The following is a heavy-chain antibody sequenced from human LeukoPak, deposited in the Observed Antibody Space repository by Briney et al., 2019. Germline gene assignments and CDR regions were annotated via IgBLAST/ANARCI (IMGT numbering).Heavy chain of an antibody. CDR1: GGSISSYY. D-gene: IGHD3-22*01. V-gene: IGHV4-59*01. J-gene: IGHJ6*03. CDR2: IYYSGST. Sequence: PAETLSLTCTVSGGSISSYYWSWIRQPPGKGLQWIGYIYYSGSTNYNPSLKSRVTISVDTSKNQFSLKLSSVTAADTAVYYCARSSEGRYYYDRSGYSYYYYYMDVWGKGTTVTISS. CDR3: ARSSEGRYYYDRSGYSYYYYYMDV.